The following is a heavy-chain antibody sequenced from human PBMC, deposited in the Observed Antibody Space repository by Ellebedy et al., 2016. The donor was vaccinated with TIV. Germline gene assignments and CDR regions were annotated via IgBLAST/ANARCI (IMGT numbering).Heavy chain of an antibody. CDR3: ARHKGPPYGDSEGGYYGMDV. J-gene: IGHJ6*02. CDR1: GGSISSSSYY. CDR2: IFYSGST. Sequence: SETLSLTCTVSGGSISSSSYYWGWIRQPPGKGLEWIGSIFYSGSTYYNPSLKSRVTISVDTSKNQYSLKLSSVTAADTAVYYCARHKGPPYGDSEGGYYGMDVWGQGTTVTVSS. V-gene: IGHV4-39*01. D-gene: IGHD4-17*01.